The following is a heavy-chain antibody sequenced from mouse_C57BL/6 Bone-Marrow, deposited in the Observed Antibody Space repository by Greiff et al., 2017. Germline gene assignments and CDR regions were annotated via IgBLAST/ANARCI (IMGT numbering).Heavy chain of an antibody. D-gene: IGHD4-1*01. CDR1: GYTFTSYW. CDR3: ARPANWAWFAY. V-gene: IGHV1-64*01. Sequence: QVQLQQPGAELVKPGASVKMSCKASGYTFTSYWMHWVKQRPGQGLEWIGMIHPNSGSTNYNEKFKSKATLTVDKSSSTAYMQLSSLTSEDSAVYYCARPANWAWFAYWGQGTLVTVSA. J-gene: IGHJ3*01. CDR2: IHPNSGST.